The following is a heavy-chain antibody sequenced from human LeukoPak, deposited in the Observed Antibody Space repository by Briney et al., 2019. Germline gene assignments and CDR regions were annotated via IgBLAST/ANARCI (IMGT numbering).Heavy chain of an antibody. V-gene: IGHV3-49*04. CDR1: GFTFGDYA. D-gene: IGHD3-22*01. Sequence: GGSLRLSCTASGFTFGDYAMSWVRQAPGKGLEWVGFIRSKAYGGTTEYAASVKGRFTISRDDSKSIAYLQMNSLKTEDTAVYYCTRAVATTMIVVVTPLYYFDYWGQGTPVTVSS. CDR3: TRAVATTMIVVVTPLYYFDY. CDR2: IRSKAYGGTT. J-gene: IGHJ4*02.